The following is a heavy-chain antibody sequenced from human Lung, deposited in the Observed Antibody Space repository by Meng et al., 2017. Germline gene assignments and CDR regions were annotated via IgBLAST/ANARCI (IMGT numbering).Heavy chain of an antibody. Sequence: QVQLQESGPVLLKPSQTLSLTCTVSGGSISSGGYYWSWIRQYPGKGLEWIGYIYYSGSTYYNPSLRTRVTISLDTSKNQFSLKLSSVTAADTAVYDCVGTIGYYYAMAYWGQGTLVTVSS. CDR2: IYYSGST. V-gene: IGHV4-31*03. D-gene: IGHD3-22*01. CDR3: VGTIGYYYAMAY. CDR1: GGSISSGGYY. J-gene: IGHJ4*02.